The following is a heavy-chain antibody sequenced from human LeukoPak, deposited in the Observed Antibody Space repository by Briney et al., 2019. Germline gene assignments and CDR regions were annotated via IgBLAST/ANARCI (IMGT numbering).Heavy chain of an antibody. J-gene: IGHJ4*02. CDR3: ARAPNIYSSTWYLAY. D-gene: IGHD6-13*01. CDR2: ITTSGNT. CDR1: GASISNYH. Sequence: SETLSLTCSVSGASISNYHWNWVRQTAGSGLEWIGRITTSGNTNYNTSLKGRVTVSLDTSKNQFSLIVTSVTAADTAVYYCARAPNIYSSTWYLAYWGQGTLVTVSS. V-gene: IGHV4-4*07.